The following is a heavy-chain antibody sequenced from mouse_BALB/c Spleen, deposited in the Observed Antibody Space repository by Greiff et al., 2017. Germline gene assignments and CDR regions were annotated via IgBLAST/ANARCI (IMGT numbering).Heavy chain of an antibody. D-gene: IGHD1-1*01. CDR3: ARWGTTSAMDY. CDR2: ISSGSSTI. CDR1: GFTFSSFG. Sequence: EVQLVESGGGLVQPGGSRKLSCAASGFTFSSFGMHWVRQAPEKGLEWVAYISSGSSTIYYADTVKGRFTISRDNPKNTLFLQMTSLRSEDTAMYYCARWGTTSAMDYWGQGTSVTVSA. J-gene: IGHJ4*01. V-gene: IGHV5-17*02.